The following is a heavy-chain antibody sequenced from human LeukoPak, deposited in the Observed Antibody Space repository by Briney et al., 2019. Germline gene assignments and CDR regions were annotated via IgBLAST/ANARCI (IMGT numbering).Heavy chain of an antibody. J-gene: IGHJ4*02. CDR3: ATGYYFDSSGYN. D-gene: IGHD3-22*01. CDR2: IKSKPDGGTT. V-gene: IGHV3-15*01. Sequence: GGSLRLSCAASGFTFNRAWMTWVRQAPGKGLEWVGRIKSKPDGGTTDYAAPVKGRFTTSRDDSKTTLYLQMNSLKAEDTAVYYCATGYYFDSSGYNWGQGTLVTVSS. CDR1: GFTFNRAW.